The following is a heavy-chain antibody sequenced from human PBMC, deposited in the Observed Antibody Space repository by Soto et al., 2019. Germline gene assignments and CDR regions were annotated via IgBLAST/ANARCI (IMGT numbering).Heavy chain of an antibody. D-gene: IGHD3-16*01. Sequence: QVQLVQSGAEVKKPGSSVKVSCKASGGTFTSYTINWVRQAPGQGLEWMGRIIPILDTANYAQKFQGRVKVTADKSTGKAFMELTSLGSGDTAVYYCARGGTGAKRGDQWGQGTLVTVSS. CDR2: IIPILDTA. J-gene: IGHJ4*02. V-gene: IGHV1-69*08. CDR3: ARGGTGAKRGDQ. CDR1: GGTFTSYT.